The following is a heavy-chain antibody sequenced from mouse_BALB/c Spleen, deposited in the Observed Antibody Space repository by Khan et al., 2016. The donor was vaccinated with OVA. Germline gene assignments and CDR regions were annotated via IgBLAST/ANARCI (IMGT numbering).Heavy chain of an antibody. CDR2: INPYNDGT. D-gene: IGHD1-1*01. V-gene: IGHV1S136*01. CDR1: GYTFTNYI. CDR3: ARDYGSSFWFTY. J-gene: IGHJ3*01. Sequence: VQLMESGPELVKPGASVKMSCKASGYTFTNYIIHWVKQKPGQGLEWIGYINPYNDGTKYTEKFKVKATLTSDRSSSTAYMELSGLTSEDSAVNYCARDYGSSFWFTYWGQGTLVTVSA.